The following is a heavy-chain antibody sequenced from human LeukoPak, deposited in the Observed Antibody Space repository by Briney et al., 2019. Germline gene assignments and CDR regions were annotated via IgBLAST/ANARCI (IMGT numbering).Heavy chain of an antibody. J-gene: IGHJ6*02. Sequence: GGSLRLSCAASGFTFDDYAMHWFRQAPGKGLEWVSGISWNSGSIGYADSVKGRFTISRDNAKNSLYLQMNSLRAEDTALYYCAKAAVVAATRPDYYYGMDVWGQGTTVTVSS. CDR1: GFTFDDYA. V-gene: IGHV3-9*01. CDR2: ISWNSGSI. D-gene: IGHD2-15*01. CDR3: AKAAVVAATRPDYYYGMDV.